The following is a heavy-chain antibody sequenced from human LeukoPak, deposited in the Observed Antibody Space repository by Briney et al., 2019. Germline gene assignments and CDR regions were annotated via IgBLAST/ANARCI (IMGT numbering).Heavy chain of an antibody. D-gene: IGHD1-1*01. CDR2: INHSGST. V-gene: IGHV4-39*07. Sequence: NPSETLSLTCTVSGGSISSGDYYWSWIRQPPGKGLEWIGEINHSGSTNYNPSLKSRVTISVDTSKNQFSLKLSSVTAADTAVYYCARPLGQGNEYGMDVWGQGTTVTVSS. J-gene: IGHJ6*02. CDR3: ARPLGQGNEYGMDV. CDR1: GGSISSGDYY.